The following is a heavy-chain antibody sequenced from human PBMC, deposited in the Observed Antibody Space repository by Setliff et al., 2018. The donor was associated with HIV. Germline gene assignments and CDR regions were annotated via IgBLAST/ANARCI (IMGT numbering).Heavy chain of an antibody. J-gene: IGHJ4*02. D-gene: IGHD2-2*01. V-gene: IGHV4-39*01. Sequence: SETLSLTCTVSGVSFSSSSYYRGWIRQPPGKGLEWIGSFYYSGSTYYNPSLKSRVTISVDTSKNQFSLRLTSVTAADTAVYYCARGYCSSTSCYGIYYFDNWGQGTPVTVSS. CDR1: GVSFSSSSYY. CDR3: ARGYCSSTSCYGIYYFDN. CDR2: FYYSGST.